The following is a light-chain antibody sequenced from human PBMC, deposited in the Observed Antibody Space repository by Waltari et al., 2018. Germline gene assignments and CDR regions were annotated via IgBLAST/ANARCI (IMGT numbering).Light chain of an antibody. Sequence: TCRASQGVSTYLAWYQHKPGRAPKLLISAASTLQSVVPSRFSASGSGTDFTLTINSLQPQDFATYYCQQFNNYPSTFGQGTRLEIQ. V-gene: IGKV1-9*01. CDR3: QQFNNYPST. CDR1: QGVSTY. J-gene: IGKJ5*01. CDR2: AAS.